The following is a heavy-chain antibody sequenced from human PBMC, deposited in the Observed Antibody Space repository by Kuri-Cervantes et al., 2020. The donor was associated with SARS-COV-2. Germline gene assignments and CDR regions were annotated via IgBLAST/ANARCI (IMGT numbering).Heavy chain of an antibody. Sequence: ETLSLTCAASGFTFRTSTMHWVRQAPGKGLEWVSSISSSSSHIYYADSVKGRFTSSRDNAKNSLYLQMNSLRAEDTAVYYCARGESGSYKYYYYYGMDVWGQGTTVTVSS. J-gene: IGHJ6*02. CDR2: ISSSSSHI. V-gene: IGHV3-21*06. CDR1: GFTFRTST. D-gene: IGHD3-10*01. CDR3: ARGESGSYKYYYYYGMDV.